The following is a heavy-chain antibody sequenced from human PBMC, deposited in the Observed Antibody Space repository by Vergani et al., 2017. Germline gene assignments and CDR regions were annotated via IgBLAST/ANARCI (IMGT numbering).Heavy chain of an antibody. D-gene: IGHD3-10*01. Sequence: QLQLQESGPGLVKPSETLSLTCTVSGGSISSSSYYWGWIRQPPGKGLEWIGSIYYSGSTYYNPSLKSRVTISVDTSKNQFSLKLSSVTAADTAVYYCARSVYYYGSGSYYNFFDYWGQGTLVTVSS. V-gene: IGHV4-39*01. CDR1: GGSISSSSYY. J-gene: IGHJ4*02. CDR2: IYYSGST. CDR3: ARSVYYYGSGSYYNFFDY.